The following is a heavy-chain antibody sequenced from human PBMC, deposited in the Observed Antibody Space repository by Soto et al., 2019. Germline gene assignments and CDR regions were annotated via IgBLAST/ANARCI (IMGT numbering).Heavy chain of an antibody. V-gene: IGHV1-8*01. D-gene: IGHD3-3*01. CDR3: ARGRIGSRFLEWLSPNDAFDI. J-gene: IGHJ3*02. CDR1: GYTFTSYD. CDR2: MNPNSGNT. Sequence: ASVKVSCKASGYTFTSYDINWVRQATGQGLEWMGWMNPNSGNTGYAQKFQGGVTMTRNTSISTAYMELSSLRSEDTAVYYCARGRIGSRFLEWLSPNDAFDIWGQGTMVTVSS.